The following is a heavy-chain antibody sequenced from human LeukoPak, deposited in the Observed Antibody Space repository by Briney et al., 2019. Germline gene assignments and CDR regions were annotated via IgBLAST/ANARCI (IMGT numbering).Heavy chain of an antibody. V-gene: IGHV7-4-1*02. J-gene: IGHJ4*02. D-gene: IGHD3-10*01. CDR1: GYTFTSYA. Sequence: RGASVKVSCTASGYTFTSYAMNWVRQAPGQGLEWMGWINTNTGNPTYAQGFTGRFVFSLDTSVSTAYLQISSLKAEDTAVYYCARGRRYVGEWEYYFDYWGQGTLVTVSS. CDR3: ARGRRYVGEWEYYFDY. CDR2: INTNTGNP.